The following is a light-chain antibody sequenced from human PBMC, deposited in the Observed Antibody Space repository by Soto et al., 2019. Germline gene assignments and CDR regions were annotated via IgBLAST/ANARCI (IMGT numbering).Light chain of an antibody. Sequence: EIVLTQFPATLSLSPGERATLSCRASQSVNNYLAWYQQRPGQAPRLLVYDASNTATGVPARFSGSGSGTDFTLTISSLEPEDFAVYYCQQRSIWPPITFGQGTRLEIK. V-gene: IGKV3-11*01. CDR3: QQRSIWPPIT. CDR2: DAS. CDR1: QSVNNY. J-gene: IGKJ5*01.